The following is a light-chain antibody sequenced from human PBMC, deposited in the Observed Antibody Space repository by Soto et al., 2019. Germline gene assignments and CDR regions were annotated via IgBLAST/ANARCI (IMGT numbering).Light chain of an antibody. Sequence: EIVLTQFPATLSLSPGERATLSCRASQSVNNYLAWYQQRPGQAPRLLVYDASNTATGVPARFSGSGSGTDFTLTISSLEPEDFAVYYCQQRSIWPPITFGQGTRLEIK. V-gene: IGKV3-11*01. CDR3: QQRSIWPPIT. CDR2: DAS. CDR1: QSVNNY. J-gene: IGKJ5*01.